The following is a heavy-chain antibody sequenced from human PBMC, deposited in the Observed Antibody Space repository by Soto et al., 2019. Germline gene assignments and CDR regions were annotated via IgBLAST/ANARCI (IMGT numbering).Heavy chain of an antibody. CDR3: ARHPRDVAAAGTGYYYGMDV. D-gene: IGHD6-13*01. CDR1: VYSFTSYW. CDR2: IYPGDSDT. Sequence: GESLKISCECSVYSFTSYWIGWVRQMRGKGLEWMGIIYPGDSDTRYSPSFQGQVTISADKSISTAYLQWSSLKASDTAMYYCARHPRDVAAAGTGYYYGMDVWGQGTTVTVSS. V-gene: IGHV5-51*01. J-gene: IGHJ6*02.